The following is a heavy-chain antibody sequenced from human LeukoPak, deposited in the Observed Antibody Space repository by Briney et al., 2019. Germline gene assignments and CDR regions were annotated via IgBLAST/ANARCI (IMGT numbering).Heavy chain of an antibody. CDR1: GGSFSGYY. V-gene: IGHV4-34*01. CDR2: INHSGST. D-gene: IGHD2-2*02. CDR3: ATSHRYFRYCSSTSCYTGGEFDY. Sequence: PSETLSLTCAVYGGSFSGYYWSWIRQPPGKGLEWIGEINHSGSTNYNPSLKSRVTISVDTSKNQFSLKLSSVTAADTAVYYCATSHRYFRYCSSTSCYTGGEFDYWGQGTLVTVSS. J-gene: IGHJ4*02.